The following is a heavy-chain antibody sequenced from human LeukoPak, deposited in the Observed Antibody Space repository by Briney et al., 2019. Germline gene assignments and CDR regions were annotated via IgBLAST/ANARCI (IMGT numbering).Heavy chain of an antibody. CDR3: AKDKGWTTVTTLDY. Sequence: GGSLRLSCAASGFTFSSYGMSWVRQAPGKGLEWVSAISGSGGSTYYADSVKGRFTISRDNSKNTLYLQMNSLRAEDTAVYYCAKDKGWTTVTTLDYWGQGTLVTVSS. D-gene: IGHD4-17*01. J-gene: IGHJ4*02. V-gene: IGHV3-23*01. CDR1: GFTFSSYG. CDR2: ISGSGGST.